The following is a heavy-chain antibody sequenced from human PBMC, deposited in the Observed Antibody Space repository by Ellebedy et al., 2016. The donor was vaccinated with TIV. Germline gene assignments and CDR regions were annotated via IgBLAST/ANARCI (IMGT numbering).Heavy chain of an antibody. CDR1: GFTFSSYA. Sequence: GGSLRLXXAASGFTFSSYAMSWVRQAPGKGLEWVSAISGSGGSTYYADSVKGRFTISRDNSKNTLYLQMNSLRAEDTAVYYCARDHCTNGVCEYDYWGQGTLVTVSS. J-gene: IGHJ4*02. V-gene: IGHV3-23*01. D-gene: IGHD2-8*01. CDR3: ARDHCTNGVCEYDY. CDR2: ISGSGGST.